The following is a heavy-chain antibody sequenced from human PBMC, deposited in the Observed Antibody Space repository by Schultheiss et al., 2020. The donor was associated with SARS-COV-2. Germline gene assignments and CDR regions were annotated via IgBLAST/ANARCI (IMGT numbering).Heavy chain of an antibody. D-gene: IGHD1-7*01. CDR2: FDPEDGET. Sequence: ASVKVSCKASGGTFSSYTISWVRQAPGQGLEWMGGFDPEDGETIYAQKFQGRVTMTRDTSISTAYMELSSLRSEDTAVYYCATGYWNYRSFDYWGQGTLVTVSS. CDR3: ATGYWNYRSFDY. J-gene: IGHJ4*02. CDR1: GGTFSSYT. V-gene: IGHV1-2*02.